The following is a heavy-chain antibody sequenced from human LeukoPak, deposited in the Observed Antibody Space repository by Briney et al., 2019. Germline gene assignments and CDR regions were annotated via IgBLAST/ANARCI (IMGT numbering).Heavy chain of an antibody. CDR2: IKQDGSEK. CDR1: GFTFSSYW. V-gene: IGHV3-7*01. CDR3: ARDLESYYSYHMDV. J-gene: IGHJ6*03. Sequence: GGSLRLSCAASGFTFSSYWMSWVRQAPGKGLEWVAKIKQDGSEKYHVDSVKGRFTISRDNAKNSLYLQMNSLRAEDTAVYYCARDLESYYSYHMDVWGKGTTVTVSS.